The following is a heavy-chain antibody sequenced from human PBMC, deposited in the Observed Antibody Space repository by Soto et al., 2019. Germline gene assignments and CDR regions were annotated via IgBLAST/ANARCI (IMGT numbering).Heavy chain of an antibody. CDR2: ISAYNGDT. CDR3: ARVPGFGVVIIPGWFDP. Sequence: QVQLVQSGAEVKKPGASVKVSCKTSGYTFTRNGISWVRQAPGQGLEWMGWISAYNGDTNYAQKFQGRVIMTPHTSTSTAYMELRSMRSDDTAVYYCARVPGFGVVIIPGWFDPWGQGTLVTVSS. D-gene: IGHD3-3*01. V-gene: IGHV1-18*01. J-gene: IGHJ5*02. CDR1: GYTFTRNG.